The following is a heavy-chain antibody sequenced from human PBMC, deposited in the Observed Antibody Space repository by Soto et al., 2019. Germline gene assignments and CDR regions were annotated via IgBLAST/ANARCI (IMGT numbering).Heavy chain of an antibody. J-gene: IGHJ6*02. D-gene: IGHD5-18*01. CDR3: AVDTAMGNYYYYGMDV. V-gene: IGHV4-31*03. CDR2: VYESGYT. CDR1: GASVSTGAYY. Sequence: SETLSLTCTVSGASVSTGAYYWGWVRQRPGRGLEWIGYVYESGYTYYNMSLKSRLTISLDRSNNQFSLGLTSVTAADTAAYYCAVDTAMGNYYYYGMDVWGQGTTVTVSS.